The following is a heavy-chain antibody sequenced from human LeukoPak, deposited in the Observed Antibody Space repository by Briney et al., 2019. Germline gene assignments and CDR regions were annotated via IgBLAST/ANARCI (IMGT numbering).Heavy chain of an antibody. CDR3: ARGGYCSGGSCYSAGWFDP. CDR1: GFTFSSYS. D-gene: IGHD2-15*01. Sequence: PGGSLRLSCAASGFTFSSYSMNWVRQAPGKGLEWVSSISSSSSYIYYADSVKGRFTTSRDNAKNSLYLQMNSLGAEDTAVYYCARGGYCSGGSCYSAGWFDPWGQGTLVTVSS. V-gene: IGHV3-21*01. CDR2: ISSSSSYI. J-gene: IGHJ5*02.